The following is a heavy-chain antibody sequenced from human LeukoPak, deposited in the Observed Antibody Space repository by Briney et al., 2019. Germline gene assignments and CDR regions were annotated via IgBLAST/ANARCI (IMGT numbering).Heavy chain of an antibody. CDR1: GFTFSSYE. Sequence: GGSLRLSCAASGFTFSSYEMNWVRQAPGKGLEWVSYISSSGSTIYYADSVKGRFTISRDNAKNSLYLQMNSLRDEDTAVYYCARDPNYGSGSYYRNWFDPWGQGTLVTVSS. CDR3: ARDPNYGSGSYYRNWFDP. CDR2: ISSSGSTI. V-gene: IGHV3-48*03. J-gene: IGHJ5*02. D-gene: IGHD3-10*01.